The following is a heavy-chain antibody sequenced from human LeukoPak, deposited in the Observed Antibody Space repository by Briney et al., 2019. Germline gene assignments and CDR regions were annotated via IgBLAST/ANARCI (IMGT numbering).Heavy chain of an antibody. D-gene: IGHD4-23*01. J-gene: IGHJ3*02. CDR2: ISPSGGGT. Sequence: GGSLRLSCAASGFTFSSYGMNWVRQAPGKGLEWISGISPSGGGTYYADFVKGRFTISRDDSKNTLYLQMNSLRAEDTAVYYCARDGVDYGGNNDIWGQGTMVTVSS. CDR1: GFTFSSYG. V-gene: IGHV3-23*01. CDR3: ARDGVDYGGNNDI.